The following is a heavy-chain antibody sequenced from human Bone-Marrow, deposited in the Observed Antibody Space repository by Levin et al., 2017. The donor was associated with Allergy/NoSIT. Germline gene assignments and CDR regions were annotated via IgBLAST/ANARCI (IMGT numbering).Heavy chain of an antibody. V-gene: IGHV3-9*01. CDR1: GFTFDDYG. Sequence: PGGSLRLSCAASGFTFDDYGMHWVRQAPGKGLEWVSGISWNSGSIGYADSVKGRFTISRDNAKNSLYLQMSSLRAADTALYYCAKEIVATDFYTMDVWGQGTTVTVSS. CDR2: ISWNSGSI. D-gene: IGHD5-12*01. CDR3: AKEIVATDFYTMDV. J-gene: IGHJ6*02.